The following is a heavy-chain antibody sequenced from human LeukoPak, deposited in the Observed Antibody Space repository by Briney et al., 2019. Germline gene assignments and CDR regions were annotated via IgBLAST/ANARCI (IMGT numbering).Heavy chain of an antibody. J-gene: IGHJ5*02. D-gene: IGHD6-19*01. CDR3: ARDLRSSGWYWFDP. CDR2: IYHSGST. Sequence: SETLSLTCTVSGYSISSGYYWGWIRQPPGKGLEWIGSIYHSGSTYYNPSLKSRVTISIDTSKNQFSLKLSSVTAADTAVYYCARDLRSSGWYWFDPWGQGTLVTVSS. V-gene: IGHV4-38-2*02. CDR1: GYSISSGYY.